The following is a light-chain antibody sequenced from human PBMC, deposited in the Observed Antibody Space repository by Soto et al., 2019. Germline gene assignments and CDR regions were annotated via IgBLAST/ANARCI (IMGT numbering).Light chain of an antibody. Sequence: QSVLSQPPSASETPGQRVTISCSGSSSNIGSNIVNWYQHVPGSAPKILIYTNDQRPSGVPDRFSGAKSGTSASLAISGLQSDDEAYYYCCSNAGSYTYVFATGTKGT. CDR3: CSNAGSYTYV. J-gene: IGLJ1*01. CDR1: SSNIGSNI. CDR2: TND. V-gene: IGLV1-44*01.